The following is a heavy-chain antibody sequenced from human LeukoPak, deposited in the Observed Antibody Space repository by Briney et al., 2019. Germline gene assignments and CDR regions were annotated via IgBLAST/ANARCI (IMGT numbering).Heavy chain of an antibody. Sequence: ASVKVSCKASGYTFIHYFIHWVRQAPGQGLEWMGRINSNSGVTEYTQKFQGRVTMTRDTSITTVYKELSSLTSDDTAVYYCARDLSSTSNWELDYWGQGTLVTVSS. CDR1: GYTFIHYF. J-gene: IGHJ4*02. CDR3: ARDLSSTSNWELDY. CDR2: INSNSGVT. V-gene: IGHV1-2*06. D-gene: IGHD7-27*01.